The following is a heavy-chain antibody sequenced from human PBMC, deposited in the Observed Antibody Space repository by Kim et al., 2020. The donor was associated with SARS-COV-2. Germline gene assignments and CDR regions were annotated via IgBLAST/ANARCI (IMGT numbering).Heavy chain of an antibody. CDR1: GYSFANYY. CDR3: ARSVSDGGRAIDTYQYGLDV. CDR2: IEPSQSYI. J-gene: IGHJ6*02. V-gene: IGHV5-10-1*01. D-gene: IGHD3-16*01. Sequence: GESLKISCKTSGYSFANYYITWVRQVPGKGLEWMGRIEPSQSYINYSPSFQGHATISVDESTSTAHLQWSSLKASDTATYYCARSVSDGGRAIDTYQYGLDVWGQGTKVTVSS.